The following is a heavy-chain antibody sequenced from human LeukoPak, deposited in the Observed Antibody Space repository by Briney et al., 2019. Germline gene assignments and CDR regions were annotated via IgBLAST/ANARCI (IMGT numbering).Heavy chain of an antibody. D-gene: IGHD3-22*01. CDR3: AREXYYXDSSGYYYLDY. CDR1: GGTFSSYA. J-gene: IGHJ4*02. Sequence: GASVKVSCKASGGTFSSYAISWVRQAPGQGLEWMGRIIPILGIANCAQKFQGRVTITADKSTSTAYMELSSLRSEDTAVYYCAREXYYXDSSGYYYLDYWGQGTLVTVSS. CDR2: IIPILGIA. V-gene: IGHV1-69*04.